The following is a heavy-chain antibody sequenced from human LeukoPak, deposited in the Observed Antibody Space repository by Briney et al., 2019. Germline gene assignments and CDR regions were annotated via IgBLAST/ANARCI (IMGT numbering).Heavy chain of an antibody. V-gene: IGHV4-39*01. Sequence: SETLSLTCTVSGGSISSYYWGWIRQPPGKGLEWIGSIYYSGSTYYNPSLKSRVTISVDTSKNQFSLKLSSVTATDTALYYCARQQSSGLDPWGQGTLVTVSS. CDR1: GGSISSYY. CDR2: IYYSGST. J-gene: IGHJ5*02. CDR3: ARQQSSGLDP. D-gene: IGHD6-19*01.